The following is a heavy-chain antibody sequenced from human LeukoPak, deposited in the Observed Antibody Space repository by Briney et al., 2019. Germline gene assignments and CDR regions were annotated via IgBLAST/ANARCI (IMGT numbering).Heavy chain of an antibody. J-gene: IGHJ4*02. CDR1: GGSISSYY. CDR3: ARHRDTAMVTDY. D-gene: IGHD5-18*01. Sequence: PSETLSLTCTVSGGSISSYYWSWIRQPPEKGLEWIGYIYYSGSTNYNPSLKSRVTISVDTSKNQFSLKLSSVTAADTAVYYCARHRDTAMVTDYWGQGTLVTVSS. V-gene: IGHV4-59*08. CDR2: IYYSGST.